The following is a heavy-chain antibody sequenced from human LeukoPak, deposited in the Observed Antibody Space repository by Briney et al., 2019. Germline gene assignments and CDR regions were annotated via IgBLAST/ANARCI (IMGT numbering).Heavy chain of an antibody. D-gene: IGHD2-2*01. CDR1: GFTFNIYG. J-gene: IGHJ6*02. CDR3: ARDRVVVVPAAMGWYYYGMDV. CDR2: IYSGGST. Sequence: GGSLRLSCVASGFTFNIYGMSWVRQAPGKGLEWVSVIYSGGSTYYADSVKGRFTISRDNSKNTLYLQMNSLRAKDTAVYYCARDRVVVVPAAMGWYYYGMDVWGQGTTVTVSS. V-gene: IGHV3-66*01.